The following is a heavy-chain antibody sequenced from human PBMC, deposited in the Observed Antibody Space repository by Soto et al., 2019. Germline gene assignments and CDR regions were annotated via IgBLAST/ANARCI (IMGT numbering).Heavy chain of an antibody. Sequence: QVQLQESGPGLVKPSETLSLPCPVSGGSISSYYWSWIRQPPGKGLEWIGYIYYSGSTNYTPSLKSRVTISVDTSKNQFSLKLSSVTAADTAVYYCARENVLLWFGELLQQWYFELWGRGTLVTVSS. J-gene: IGHJ2*01. V-gene: IGHV4-59*01. CDR3: ARENVLLWFGELLQQWYFEL. D-gene: IGHD3-10*01. CDR2: IYYSGST. CDR1: GGSISSYY.